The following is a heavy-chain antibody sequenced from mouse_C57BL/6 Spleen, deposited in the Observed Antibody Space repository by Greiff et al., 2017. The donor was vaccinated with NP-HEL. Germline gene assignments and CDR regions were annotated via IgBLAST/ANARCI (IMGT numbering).Heavy chain of an antibody. CDR3: ARDQRDGDFDY. Sequence: EVKLMESGGGLVKPGGSLKLSCAASGFTFRSYAMSWVRQTPEKRLEWVATISDGGSYTYYPDNVKGRFTISRDNAKNNLYLQMSHLKSEDTAMYYCARDQRDGDFDYWGQGTTLTVSS. D-gene: IGHD2-3*01. V-gene: IGHV5-4*01. J-gene: IGHJ2*01. CDR1: GFTFRSYA. CDR2: ISDGGSYT.